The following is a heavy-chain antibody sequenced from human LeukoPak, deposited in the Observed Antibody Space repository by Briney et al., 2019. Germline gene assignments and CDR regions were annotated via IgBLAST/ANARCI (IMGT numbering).Heavy chain of an antibody. J-gene: IGHJ4*02. CDR1: GGSISGYH. Sequence: PSETLSLTCTVSGGSISGYHWSWNRQPPGKGPEWIGNIFYSGSTNYNPSLKSRVTILVDTSKNRFSMKLSSVTAAATAVYYCARDPGGYYDFWSGYYTRSDRFDYWGQGTLVTVSS. V-gene: IGHV4-59*01. CDR3: ARDPGGYYDFWSGYYTRSDRFDY. D-gene: IGHD3-3*01. CDR2: IFYSGST.